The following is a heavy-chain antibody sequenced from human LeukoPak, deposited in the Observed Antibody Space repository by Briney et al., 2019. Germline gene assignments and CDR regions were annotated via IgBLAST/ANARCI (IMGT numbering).Heavy chain of an antibody. CDR1: GFTFTGCS. CDR3: AADVGYA. V-gene: IGHV1-58*01. CDR2: IVVGSGNT. D-gene: IGHD5-18*01. Sequence: SVKVCCKASGFTFTGCSVQWVRQARGQPLEWIGWIVVGSGNTHYAQKFQGKVTFTRDMSTNTAYMELSSLRSEDTAVYYCAADVGYAWGQGTLVTVSS. J-gene: IGHJ5*02.